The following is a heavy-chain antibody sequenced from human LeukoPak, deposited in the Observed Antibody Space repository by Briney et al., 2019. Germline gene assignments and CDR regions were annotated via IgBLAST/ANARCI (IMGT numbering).Heavy chain of an antibody. V-gene: IGHV3-21*01. J-gene: IGHJ4*02. CDR2: ISSSSSYI. Sequence: GGSLRLSCAASGFTFSSYSMNWVRQAPGKGLEWVSSISSSSSYIYYADSVKGRFTISRDNSKNTLYLQMNSLRAEDTAVYYCAKSRELTGITGTILLDYWGQGTLVTVSS. CDR1: GFTFSSYS. D-gene: IGHD1-7*01. CDR3: AKSRELTGITGTILLDY.